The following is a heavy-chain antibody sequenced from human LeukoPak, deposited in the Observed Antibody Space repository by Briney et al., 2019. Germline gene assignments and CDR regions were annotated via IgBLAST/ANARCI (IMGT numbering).Heavy chain of an antibody. CDR2: INHSGST. CDR3: ARRPPMLRCFDY. D-gene: IGHD2-2*01. V-gene: IGHV4-34*01. J-gene: IGHJ4*02. CDR1: GGSFSGYY. Sequence: SETLSLTCAVYGGSFSGYYWSWIRQPPGKGLEWIGEINHSGSTNYNPSLKSRVTISVDTSKNQFSLKLSSVTAADTAVYYCARRPPMLRCFDYWGQGTLVTVSS.